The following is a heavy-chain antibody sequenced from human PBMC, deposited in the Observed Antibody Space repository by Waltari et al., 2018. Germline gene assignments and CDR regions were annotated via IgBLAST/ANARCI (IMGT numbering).Heavy chain of an antibody. V-gene: IGHV3-23*04. J-gene: IGHJ6*03. Sequence: EVHLVESGGGLVQPGRSLRLSCTTSGFNFGDYGVSWFRQAPGKGLEWVSAISGSGGSTYYADSVKGRFTISRDNSKNTLYLQMNSLRAEDTAVYYCAKDRGDYYYYYMDVWGKGTTVTVSS. CDR2: ISGSGGST. CDR3: AKDRGDYYYYYMDV. CDR1: GFNFGDYG.